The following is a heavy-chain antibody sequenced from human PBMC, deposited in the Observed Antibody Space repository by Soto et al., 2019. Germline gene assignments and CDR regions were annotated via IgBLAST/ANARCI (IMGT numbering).Heavy chain of an antibody. CDR2: IYKSGST. CDR3: ARDGSNYYYMDV. Sequence: PSETLSLTCTVSGGSINSSTYYWGWVRQPPGKGLEWIGSIYKSGSTYYNPSLKSRVTISVDTSKNQFSLKLSSVTAADTAVYYCARDGSNYYYMDVWGKGTTVTVSS. J-gene: IGHJ6*03. CDR1: GGSINSSTYY. V-gene: IGHV4-39*07.